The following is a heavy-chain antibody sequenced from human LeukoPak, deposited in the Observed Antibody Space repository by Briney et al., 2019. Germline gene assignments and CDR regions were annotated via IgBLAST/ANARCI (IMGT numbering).Heavy chain of an antibody. V-gene: IGHV4-34*01. Sequence: PSETLSLTCAVYGGSFSGYYWTWIRQPPGKGLEWIGEINHRRSTKYSPSLKSRVTISVDTSKNQFSLRLSSVTAADTAVYYCARRVGRWFGERAYYYNYMDVWGKGTTVTISS. CDR2: INHRRST. D-gene: IGHD3-10*01. CDR1: GGSFSGYY. J-gene: IGHJ6*03. CDR3: ARRVGRWFGERAYYYNYMDV.